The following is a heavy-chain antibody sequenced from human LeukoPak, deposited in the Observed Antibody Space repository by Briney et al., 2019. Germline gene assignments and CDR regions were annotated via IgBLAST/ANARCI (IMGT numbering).Heavy chain of an antibody. Sequence: GGSLRLSCAASGFPFNSYGMNWVRQAPGKGLEWLSYISSSGRTIYYADSVKGRFTISRDNGKNSLFLQMNSLRGGDTAVYFCARGLDTNDWYDAFDIWGQGTMVTVSS. CDR3: ARGLDTNDWYDAFDI. V-gene: IGHV3-48*01. J-gene: IGHJ3*02. CDR2: ISSSGRTI. CDR1: GFPFNSYG. D-gene: IGHD3/OR15-3a*01.